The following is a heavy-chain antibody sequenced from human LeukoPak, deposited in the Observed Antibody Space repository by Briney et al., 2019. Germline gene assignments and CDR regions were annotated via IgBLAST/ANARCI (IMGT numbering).Heavy chain of an antibody. CDR1: GFTFSSYW. Sequence: PGGSLRLSCAASGFTFSSYWMHWVRQAPGKGLVWVSRINSDGSSTSYADSVKGRFTISRDSAKNTLYLQMNSLRAEDTAVYYCARDAAEGAFDIWGQGTMVTVSS. J-gene: IGHJ3*02. D-gene: IGHD6-25*01. CDR3: ARDAAEGAFDI. CDR2: INSDGSST. V-gene: IGHV3-74*01.